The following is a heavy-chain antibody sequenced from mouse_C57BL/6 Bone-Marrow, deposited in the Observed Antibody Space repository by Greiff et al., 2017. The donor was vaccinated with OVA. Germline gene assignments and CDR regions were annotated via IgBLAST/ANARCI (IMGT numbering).Heavy chain of an antibody. CDR2: IWSGGST. CDR1: GFSLTSYG. CDR3: ARKGYGSSLYAMDY. Sequence: VQLVESGPGLVQPSQSLSITCTVSGFSLTSYGVHWVRQSPGKGLEWLGVIWSGGSTDYNAAFISRLSISKDNSKSQVFFKMNSLQADDTAIYYCARKGYGSSLYAMDYWGQGTSVTVSS. D-gene: IGHD1-1*01. J-gene: IGHJ4*01. V-gene: IGHV2-2*01.